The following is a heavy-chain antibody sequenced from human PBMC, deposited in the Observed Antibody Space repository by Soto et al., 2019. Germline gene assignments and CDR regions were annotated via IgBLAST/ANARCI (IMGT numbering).Heavy chain of an antibody. CDR2: ISGSGGST. D-gene: IGHD3-3*01. V-gene: IGHV3-23*01. J-gene: IGHJ4*02. CDR1: GFTFSSYA. Sequence: GGSLRLSCAASGFTFSSYAMSWVRQGPGKGLEWVSAISGSGGSTYYADSVKGRFTISRDNSKNTLYLQMNSLRAEDTAVYYCAKARAQYYDFWSGYPVDYWGQGTLVTVSS. CDR3: AKARAQYYDFWSGYPVDY.